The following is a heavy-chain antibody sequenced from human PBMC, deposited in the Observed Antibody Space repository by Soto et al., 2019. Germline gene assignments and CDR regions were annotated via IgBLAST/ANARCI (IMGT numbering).Heavy chain of an antibody. Sequence: EVVLLESGGGLAQPGGSLRLSCVASGFTFSKYAMNWVRQAPGKGLEWVATISGTGVSTDYADSVKGRFTISSDNSKNTVSLQMDNLRVEDTATYFCVNWNDEDVDWGQGTQVAVSS. CDR3: VNWNDEDVD. D-gene: IGHD1-1*01. CDR2: ISGTGVST. CDR1: GFTFSKYA. V-gene: IGHV3-23*01. J-gene: IGHJ4*01.